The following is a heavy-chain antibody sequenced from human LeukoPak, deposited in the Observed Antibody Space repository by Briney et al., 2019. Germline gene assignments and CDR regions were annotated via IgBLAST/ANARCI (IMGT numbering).Heavy chain of an antibody. D-gene: IGHD4-23*01. CDR2: INPNSSVT. V-gene: IGHV1-2*02. CDR3: ARERGGNSPFDS. CDR1: GYTFTGYH. J-gene: IGHJ4*02. Sequence: ASVTVSCKTSGYTFTGYHMHWVRQAPGQGLEWMGWINPNSSVTNYAQRFQRRVTMTRDTSISATYMELRWLTSDDTAVYYCARERGGNSPFDSWGQGTLVTVSS.